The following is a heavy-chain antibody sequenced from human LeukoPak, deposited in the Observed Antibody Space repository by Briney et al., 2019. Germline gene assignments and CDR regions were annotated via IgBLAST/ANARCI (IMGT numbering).Heavy chain of an antibody. CDR3: ARDFELRRNYYDSSGYYHNYYMDV. V-gene: IGHV3-7*01. CDR1: GFTFSSYW. J-gene: IGHJ6*03. CDR2: IRQDGSEK. Sequence: GGSLRLSCAASGFTFSSYWMSWVRQAPGKGLEWVANIRQDGSEKYYVDSVKGRFTISRDNAKDSLYLQMNSLRAEDTAVYYCARDFELRRNYYDSSGYYHNYYMDVWGQGTLVTVSS. D-gene: IGHD3-22*01.